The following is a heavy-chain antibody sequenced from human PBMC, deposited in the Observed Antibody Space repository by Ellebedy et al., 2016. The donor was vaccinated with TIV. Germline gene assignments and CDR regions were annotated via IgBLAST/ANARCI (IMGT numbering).Heavy chain of an antibody. CDR2: IIPILGKA. CDR3: ARVGNYYGGNPSYYFDY. Sequence: AASVKVSCKASGGIFSSYGLSWVRQAPGQGLEWMGGIIPILGKANYAQKFQGRVTITADESTYTAYMELSSLRSEDTAVYYCARVGNYYGGNPSYYFDYWGQGTLVTVSS. CDR1: GGIFSSYG. D-gene: IGHD4-23*01. J-gene: IGHJ4*02. V-gene: IGHV1-69*10.